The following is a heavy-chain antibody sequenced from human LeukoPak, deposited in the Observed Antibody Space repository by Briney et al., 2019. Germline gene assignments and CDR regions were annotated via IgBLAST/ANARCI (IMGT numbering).Heavy chain of an antibody. CDR3: ATHRGYDTYYFDY. D-gene: IGHD5-12*01. CDR2: MHPNSGNT. J-gene: IGHJ4*02. V-gene: IGHV1-8*01. CDR1: GYTFTSYD. Sequence: ASVNVSCKASGYTFTSYDINWVRQATGQGLEWMGWMHPNSGNTGYAQKFQGRVTMTRNTSISTAYMELSSLRSEDTAVYYCATHRGYDTYYFDYWGQGTLVTVSS.